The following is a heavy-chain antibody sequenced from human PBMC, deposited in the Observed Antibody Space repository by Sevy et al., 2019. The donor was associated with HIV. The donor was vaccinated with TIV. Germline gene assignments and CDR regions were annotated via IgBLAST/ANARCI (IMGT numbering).Heavy chain of an antibody. D-gene: IGHD6-13*01. CDR1: GYRFIAYW. CDR3: AGHHSSSWYDYFDY. J-gene: IGHJ4*02. V-gene: IGHV5-51*01. Sequence: GESLKISWKGPGYRFIAYWIGWVRQMPGKGLEWMGIIYPGDSDIRYCRAFQGQVTISAEMSISTANLQWSSQKASDTAIYYCAGHHSSSWYDYFDYWGQGTLVTVSS. CDR2: IYPGDSDI.